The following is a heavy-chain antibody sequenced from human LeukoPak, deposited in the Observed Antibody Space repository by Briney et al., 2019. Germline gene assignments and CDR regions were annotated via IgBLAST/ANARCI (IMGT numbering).Heavy chain of an antibody. CDR1: GFTASSNY. D-gene: IGHD3-22*01. J-gene: IGHJ4*02. CDR2: IKQDGSEK. Sequence: PGGSLRLSCAASGFTASSNYMSWVRQAPGKGLEWVANIKQDGSEKYYVASVKGRFTISRDNAKNSLYLQMNSLRAEDTAMYYCASGSGFLIDDWGQGTLVTVSS. CDR3: ASGSGFLIDD. V-gene: IGHV3-7*02.